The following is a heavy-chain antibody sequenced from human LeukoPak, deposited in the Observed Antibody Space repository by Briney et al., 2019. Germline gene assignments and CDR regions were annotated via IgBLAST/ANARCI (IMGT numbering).Heavy chain of an antibody. Sequence: PGGSLRLSCAASGFTFSHYWMHWVRQAPGKGLEWISYISSDAKTVDYADSVKGRFTISRDNAKNSLYLQMSSLSADDTAVYYCARVGSRYGPPNSWGQGTLVTVSS. J-gene: IGHJ4*02. CDR2: ISSDAKTV. V-gene: IGHV3-48*01. CDR1: GFTFSHYW. CDR3: ARVGSRYGPPNS. D-gene: IGHD5-18*01.